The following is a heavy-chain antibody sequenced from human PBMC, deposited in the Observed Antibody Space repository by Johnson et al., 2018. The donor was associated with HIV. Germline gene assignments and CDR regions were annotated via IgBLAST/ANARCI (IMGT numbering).Heavy chain of an antibody. CDR1: GFIFSSYA. D-gene: IGHD6-6*01. CDR3: ARDRAPVCSSSSSPFDAFDI. J-gene: IGHJ3*02. V-gene: IGHV3-30-3*01. Sequence: QVQLVESGGGVVQPGRSLRLSCAASGFIFSSYAMHWVRQAPGKGLEWVAVILYDGNNKYYADSVKGRFTISRDNSKNTLYLQMNSLRADDTAVYYCARDRAPVCSSSSSPFDAFDIWGQGTTVTGSS. CDR2: ILYDGNNK.